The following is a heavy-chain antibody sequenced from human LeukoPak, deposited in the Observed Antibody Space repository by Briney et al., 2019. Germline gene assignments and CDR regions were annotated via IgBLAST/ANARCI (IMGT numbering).Heavy chain of an antibody. CDR3: ARDSTYYYDSGSSGPHYFDF. D-gene: IGHD3-10*01. J-gene: IGHJ4*02. CDR2: ISYHGDIT. Sequence: GGSLRLSCAASGFTFSSYAMHWVRQAPGKGLEWVALISYHGDITYYADSVKGRFTLFRDNSKTTLFLQLNSLRAEDTAVYYCARDSTYYYDSGSSGPHYFDFWGQGTLVTVSS. CDR1: GFTFSSYA. V-gene: IGHV3-30*01.